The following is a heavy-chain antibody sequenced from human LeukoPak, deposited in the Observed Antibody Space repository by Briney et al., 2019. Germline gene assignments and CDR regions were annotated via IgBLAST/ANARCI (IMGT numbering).Heavy chain of an antibody. CDR1: GYTFTSYG. D-gene: IGHD5-12*01. J-gene: IGHJ6*04. V-gene: IGHV1-18*04. Sequence: ASVKVSCKASGYTFTSYGISWVRQAPGQGLEWMGWISAYNGNTNYAQELQGRVTMTTDTSTSTAYMELRSLRSDDTAVYYCARGGKARYSGYDQNYYYYGMDVWGKGTTVTVSS. CDR3: ARGGKARYSGYDQNYYYYGMDV. CDR2: ISAYNGNT.